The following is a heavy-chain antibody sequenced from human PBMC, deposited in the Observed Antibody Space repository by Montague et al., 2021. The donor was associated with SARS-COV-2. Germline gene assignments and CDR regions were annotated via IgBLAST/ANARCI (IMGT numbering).Heavy chain of an antibody. D-gene: IGHD2-2*02. CDR1: GRSISSSSYY. J-gene: IGHJ6*02. Sequence: SETLSLTCTVSGRSISSSSYYWGWIRQPPGKGLEWFGSIYYSGSTYYNPSLKSRVTISVDTSKNQFSLKLSSVTAADTAVYYCASHYGVGVPAAIYYYYGMDVWGQGTTVTVSS. V-gene: IGHV4-39*01. CDR3: ASHYGVGVPAAIYYYYGMDV. CDR2: IYYSGST.